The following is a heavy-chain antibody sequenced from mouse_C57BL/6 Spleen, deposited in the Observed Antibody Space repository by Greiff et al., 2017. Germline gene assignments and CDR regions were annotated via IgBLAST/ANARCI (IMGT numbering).Heavy chain of an antibody. D-gene: IGHD1-1*01. CDR3: ARRGITTEAMDY. CDR1: GYTFTSYW. CDR2: IDPSDSYT. J-gene: IGHJ4*01. V-gene: IGHV1-69*01. Sequence: QLQLQQPGAELVMPGASVKLSCKASGYTFTSYWMHWVKQRPGQGLEWIGEIDPSDSYTNYNQKFKGKSTLTVDKSSSTAYMQLSSLTSEDCAVYYCARRGITTEAMDYWGQGTSVTVSS.